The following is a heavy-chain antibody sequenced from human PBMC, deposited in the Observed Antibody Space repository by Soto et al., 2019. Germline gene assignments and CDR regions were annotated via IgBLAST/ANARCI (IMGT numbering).Heavy chain of an antibody. V-gene: IGHV1-18*04. CDR2: ISAYNGNT. D-gene: IGHD3-22*01. CDR1: GYTFTGYY. J-gene: IGHJ6*02. CDR3: ARAHYYDSSGYYYEYYGMDV. Sequence: ASVKVSCKASGYTFTGYYIHWVRQAPGQGLEWMGWISAYNGNTNYAQKLQGRVTMTTDTSTSTAYMELRSLRSDDTAVYYCARAHYYDSSGYYYEYYGMDVWGQGTTVTVSS.